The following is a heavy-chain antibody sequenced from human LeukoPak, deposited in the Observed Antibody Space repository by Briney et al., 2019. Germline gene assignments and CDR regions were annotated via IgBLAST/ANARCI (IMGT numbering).Heavy chain of an antibody. D-gene: IGHD1-1*01. J-gene: IGHJ6*03. V-gene: IGHV3-13*01. CDR2: IGTASDT. Sequence: QAGGSLRLSCAASGFTFSSFDMHWVRQPTGQGLEWVSTIGTASDTYYPGSVEGRFTLSRDNAKNSLYLQMNSLTAGDTAVYYCASGPPRGKYYYMDVWGKGTTVTVSS. CDR3: ASGPPRGKYYYMDV. CDR1: GFTFSSFD.